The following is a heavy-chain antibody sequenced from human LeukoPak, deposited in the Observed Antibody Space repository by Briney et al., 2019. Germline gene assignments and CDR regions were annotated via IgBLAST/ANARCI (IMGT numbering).Heavy chain of an antibody. V-gene: IGHV3-7*01. CDR2: IKQDGSEK. Sequence: GGSLRLSCAASGFTFSSYWMSWVRQAPGKGLEWVANIKQDGSEKYYVDSVKGRFTISRDNAKNSLYLQMNSLRAEDTAVYYCARSYYVWGSYPPDDYRGQGTLVTVSS. J-gene: IGHJ4*02. D-gene: IGHD3-16*02. CDR1: GFTFSSYW. CDR3: ARSYYVWGSYPPDDY.